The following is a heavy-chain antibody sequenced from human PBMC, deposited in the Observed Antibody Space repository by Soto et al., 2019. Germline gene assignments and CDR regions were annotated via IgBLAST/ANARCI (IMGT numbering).Heavy chain of an antibody. CDR1: GFTFSSYA. CDR2: ISYDGSNK. V-gene: IGHV3-30-3*01. Sequence: VQLVESGGGVVQPGRSLRLSCAASGFTFSSYAMHWVRQAPGKGLEWVAVISYDGSNKYYADSVKGRFTISRDNSKNTLYLQMNSLRAEDTAVYYCARDLSIAARGYYYGMDVWGQGTTVTVSS. D-gene: IGHD6-6*01. CDR3: ARDLSIAARGYYYGMDV. J-gene: IGHJ6*02.